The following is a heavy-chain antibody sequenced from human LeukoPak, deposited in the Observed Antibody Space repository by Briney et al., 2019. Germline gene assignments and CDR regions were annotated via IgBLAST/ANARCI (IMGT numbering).Heavy chain of an antibody. CDR3: AKRTEYYCDSSGPGGFDI. Sequence: PGGSLRLSCAASGFTFSSYAMSWVRQAPGKGLEWVSAISGSGGSTYYADSVKGRFTISRDNSKNTLYLQMNSLRAEDTAVYYGAKRTEYYCDSSGPGGFDIWGQGTMVTVSS. J-gene: IGHJ3*02. CDR1: GFTFSSYA. D-gene: IGHD3-22*01. CDR2: ISGSGGST. V-gene: IGHV3-23*01.